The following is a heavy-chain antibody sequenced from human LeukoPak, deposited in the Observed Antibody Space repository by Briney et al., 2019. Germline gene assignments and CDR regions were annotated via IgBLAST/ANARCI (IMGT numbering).Heavy chain of an antibody. Sequence: GSLRLSCAASGFTFSAYGMIWVRQPPGKGLEWIGEVNLQGSTNYNPSLKSRVAISVDKSENHISLKLTSVTAADTAVYYCAREGGPYRPLDYSGQGTLVTVAS. J-gene: IGHJ4*02. CDR1: GFTFSAYG. CDR2: VNLQGST. V-gene: IGHV4-34*01. CDR3: AREGGPYRPLDY.